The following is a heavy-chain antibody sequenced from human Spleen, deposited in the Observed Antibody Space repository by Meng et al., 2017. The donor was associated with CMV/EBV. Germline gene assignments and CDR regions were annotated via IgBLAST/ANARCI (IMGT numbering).Heavy chain of an antibody. Sequence: GSLRLSCTVSGGSISSYYWSWIRQPQGKGLEWIGYIYYSGSTNYNPSLKSRVTISVDTSKNQFSLKLSSVSAADTAVYYCARVVDSSSWFRYYYGMDVWGQGTTVTVSS. J-gene: IGHJ6*02. D-gene: IGHD6-13*01. V-gene: IGHV4-59*01. CDR2: IYYSGST. CDR3: ARVVDSSSWFRYYYGMDV. CDR1: GGSISSYY.